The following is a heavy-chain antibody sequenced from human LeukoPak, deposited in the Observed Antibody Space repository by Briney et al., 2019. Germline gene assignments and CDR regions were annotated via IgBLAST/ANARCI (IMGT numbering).Heavy chain of an antibody. J-gene: IGHJ4*02. Sequence: ASVKVSCKASGYTFTSYAMHWVRQAPGQRPEWMGWINAGNGNTKYSQKFQGRVTITRDTSASTAYMELSSLRSEDTAVYYCARAPVGATNPSDYWGQGTLVTVSS. D-gene: IGHD1-26*01. CDR2: INAGNGNT. V-gene: IGHV1-3*01. CDR3: ARAPVGATNPSDY. CDR1: GYTFTSYA.